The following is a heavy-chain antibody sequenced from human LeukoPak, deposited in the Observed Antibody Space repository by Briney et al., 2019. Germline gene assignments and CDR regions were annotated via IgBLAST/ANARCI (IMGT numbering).Heavy chain of an antibody. D-gene: IGHD3-22*01. CDR3: ARDDTYGGYYDSSGPTDY. CDR1: GFTFSSYG. Sequence: GRSLRLSCAASGFTFSSYGMHWVRQAPGKGLEWVAVIWYDGSNKYYADSVKGRFTISRDNSKNTLYLQMNSLRAEDTAVYYCARDDTYGGYYDSSGPTDYWGQGTLVTVSS. J-gene: IGHJ4*02. V-gene: IGHV3-33*01. CDR2: IWYDGSNK.